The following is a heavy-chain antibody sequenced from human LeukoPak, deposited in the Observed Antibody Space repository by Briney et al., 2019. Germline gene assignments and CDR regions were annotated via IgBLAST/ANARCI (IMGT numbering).Heavy chain of an antibody. V-gene: IGHV4-34*01. CDR2: INHSGST. CDR1: GGSFSGYY. CDR3: ARGLTMVRGVIRYFDY. Sequence: SETLSLTCAVYGGSFSGYYWSWIRQPPGKGLEWIGEINHSGSTNYNPSLKSRVTISVGTSKNQFSLKLSSVTAADTAVYYCARGLTMVRGVIRYFDYWGQGTLVTVSS. J-gene: IGHJ4*02. D-gene: IGHD3-10*01.